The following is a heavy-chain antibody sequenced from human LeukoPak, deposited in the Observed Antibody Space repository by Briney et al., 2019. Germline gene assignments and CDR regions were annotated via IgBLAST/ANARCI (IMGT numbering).Heavy chain of an antibody. D-gene: IGHD2-21*02. CDR2: IKQDGSEK. CDR1: GFTFSSYW. V-gene: IGHV3-7*01. J-gene: IGHJ6*02. CDR3: ARLYCGGDCSYYYYGMDV. Sequence: GGSLRLSCAASGFTFSSYWMSWVRQAPGKGLEWVANIKQDGSEKYYVDSVKGRFTISRDNAKNSLYLQMNSLRAEDTAVYYCARLYCGGDCSYYYYGMDVWGQGTTVTVSS.